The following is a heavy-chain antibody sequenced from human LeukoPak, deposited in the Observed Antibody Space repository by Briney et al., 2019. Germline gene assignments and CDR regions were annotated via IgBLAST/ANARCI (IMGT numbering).Heavy chain of an antibody. Sequence: SETLSLTCTVSGGSISSSSYYWGWIRQPPGKGLEWIGSIYCSGITYYNPSLKSRVTISVVTSKNQFSLKLSSVIGADTAVYYCARRDYVWWSNAYRYYFDYWGQGTLVTVSS. V-gene: IGHV4-39*01. J-gene: IGHJ4*02. D-gene: IGHD3-16*01. CDR3: ARRDYVWWSNAYRYYFDY. CDR1: GGSISSSSYY. CDR2: IYCSGIT.